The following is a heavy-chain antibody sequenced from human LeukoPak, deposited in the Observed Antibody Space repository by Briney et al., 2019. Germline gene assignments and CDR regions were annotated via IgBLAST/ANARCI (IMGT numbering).Heavy chain of an antibody. CDR1: GGSISSSSYY. CDR2: IYYSGST. J-gene: IGHJ6*02. D-gene: IGHD5-12*01. Sequence: SETLSLTCTVSGGSISSSSYYWGWIRQPPGKGLEWIGSIYYSGSTYYNPSLKSRVTISVDTSKNQFSLKLSSVTAADTAVYYCARTVVTNYYYYYGMDVWGQGTTVTVSS. V-gene: IGHV4-39*01. CDR3: ARTVVTNYYYYYGMDV.